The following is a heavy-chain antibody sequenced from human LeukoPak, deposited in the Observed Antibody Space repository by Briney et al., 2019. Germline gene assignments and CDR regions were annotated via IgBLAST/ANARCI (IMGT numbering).Heavy chain of an antibody. D-gene: IGHD5-18*01. Sequence: GESLKISCQGSGYIFTSYWIGWVRQLPGKGLEWMGIIYPGDSDTRYSPSFQGQVTISADKSISTAYLQWSSLKASDTAMYYCARVPRGYSYGLLIDYWGQGTLVTVSS. J-gene: IGHJ4*02. V-gene: IGHV5-51*01. CDR1: GYIFTSYW. CDR3: ARVPRGYSYGLLIDY. CDR2: IYPGDSDT.